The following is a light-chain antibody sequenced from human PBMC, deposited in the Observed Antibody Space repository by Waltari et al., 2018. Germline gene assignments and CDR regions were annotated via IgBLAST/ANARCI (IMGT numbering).Light chain of an antibody. Sequence: SYELTQPPSVSVSPGQTASITCSGNQLGDHYASWYQQKPVHSPVVVLYQDTKRPSGIPERFSGSNSGNTATLTISGTQAMDEADYYCQAWDTSTYHVVFGGGTKLTVL. CDR1: QLGDHY. V-gene: IGLV3-1*01. CDR2: QDT. J-gene: IGLJ2*01. CDR3: QAWDTSTYHVV.